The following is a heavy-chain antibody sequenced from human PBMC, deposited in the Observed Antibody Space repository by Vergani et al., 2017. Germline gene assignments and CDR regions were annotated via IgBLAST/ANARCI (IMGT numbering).Heavy chain of an antibody. Sequence: QVQLVQSGAEVKKPGASVKVSCKASGYTFTGYAMHWVRQAPGQRLVWMGWINAGNGNTKYYHKFQGGVTITRDTSASTAYMELSTLRSDDTAVYYCARFPHDDIVFGELLTAHDYYYXMDVWGQGTTVTVSS. CDR2: INAGNGNT. CDR1: GYTFTGYA. V-gene: IGHV1-3*01. CDR3: ARFPHDDIVFGELLTAHDYYYXMDV. J-gene: IGHJ6*02. D-gene: IGHD3-10*02.